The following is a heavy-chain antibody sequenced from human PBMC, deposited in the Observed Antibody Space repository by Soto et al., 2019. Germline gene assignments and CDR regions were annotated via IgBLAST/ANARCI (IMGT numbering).Heavy chain of an antibody. Sequence: GASVKVSCKASGYTFTSYAISWVRQAPGQGLEWMGWISAYNGNTNYAQKLQGRVTMTTDTSTSTAYMELRSLRSDDTAVYYCARGYYDILTAYFDDAFDIWGQGTMVTVSS. CDR2: ISAYNGNT. CDR1: GYTFTSYA. D-gene: IGHD3-9*01. CDR3: ARGYYDILTAYFDDAFDI. J-gene: IGHJ3*02. V-gene: IGHV1-18*01.